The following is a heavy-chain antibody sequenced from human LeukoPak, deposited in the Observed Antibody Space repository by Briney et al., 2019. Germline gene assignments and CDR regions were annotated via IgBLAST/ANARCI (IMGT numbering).Heavy chain of an antibody. V-gene: IGHV5-51*01. D-gene: IGHD2-15*01. J-gene: IGHJ5*02. CDR2: IYPGDSDT. CDR3: ARLLGYCSGGSCYSGWFDP. CDR1: GYSFTSYW. Sequence: GESLKISCKGSGYSFTSYWIGWVRQMPGKGLKWMGIIYPGDSDTRYSPSFQGQVTISADKSISTAYLQWSSLKASDTAMYYCARLLGYCSGGSCYSGWFDPWGQGTLVTVSS.